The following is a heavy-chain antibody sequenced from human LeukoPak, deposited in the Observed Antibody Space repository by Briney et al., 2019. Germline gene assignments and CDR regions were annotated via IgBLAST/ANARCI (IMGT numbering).Heavy chain of an antibody. J-gene: IGHJ4*02. CDR3: ARRATVSHTIDY. V-gene: IGHV4-59*10. D-gene: IGHD4-17*01. Sequence: SETLSLTCAVYGGSFSGYYWSWIRQPAGKGLEWIGRIYTSGSTNYNPSLKSRVTMSVDTSKNQFSLKLSSVTAADTAVYYCARRATVSHTIDYWGQGTLVTVSS. CDR1: GGSFSGYY. CDR2: IYTSGST.